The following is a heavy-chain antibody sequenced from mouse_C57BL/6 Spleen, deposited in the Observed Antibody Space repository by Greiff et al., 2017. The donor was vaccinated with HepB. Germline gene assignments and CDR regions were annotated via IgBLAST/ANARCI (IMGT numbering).Heavy chain of an antibody. Sequence: VQLQQPGAELVKPGASVKLSCKASGYTFTSYWMQWVKQRPGQGLEWIGEIDPSDSYTNYNQKFKGKATLTVDTSSSTAYMQLSSLTSEDSAVYYCARRSSNYAWFAYWGQGTLVTVSA. CDR2: IDPSDSYT. CDR1: GYTFTSYW. J-gene: IGHJ3*01. D-gene: IGHD2-5*01. V-gene: IGHV1-50*01. CDR3: ARRSSNYAWFAY.